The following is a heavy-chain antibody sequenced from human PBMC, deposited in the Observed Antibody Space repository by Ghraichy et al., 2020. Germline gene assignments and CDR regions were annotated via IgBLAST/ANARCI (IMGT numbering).Heavy chain of an antibody. Sequence: GESLNISCAASGFTFSSYGMHWVRQAPGKGLEWVAVIWYDGSNKYYADSVKGRFTISRDNSKNTLYLQMNSLRAEDTAVYYCARNNYGYDYWGQGTLVTVSS. CDR2: IWYDGSNK. V-gene: IGHV3-33*01. CDR3: ARNNYGYDY. D-gene: IGHD5-18*01. CDR1: GFTFSSYG. J-gene: IGHJ4*02.